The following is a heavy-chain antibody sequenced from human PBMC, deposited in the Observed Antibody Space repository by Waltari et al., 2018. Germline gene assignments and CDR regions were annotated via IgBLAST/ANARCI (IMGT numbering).Heavy chain of an antibody. CDR1: GFTFSDHY. J-gene: IGHJ6*02. CDR3: ARDDNPRDSYGLDV. Sequence: EVQLVESGGGLVQPGGSLRLSCAASGFTFSDHYMDWVRQAPGKGPEWVGRIRKKLNSDTTEYAASVRGRFTISRDDSENSLYLQMNSLKTEDTAVYYCARDDNPRDSYGLDVWGQGTTVTVSS. V-gene: IGHV3-72*01. CDR2: IRKKLNSDTT. D-gene: IGHD1-20*01.